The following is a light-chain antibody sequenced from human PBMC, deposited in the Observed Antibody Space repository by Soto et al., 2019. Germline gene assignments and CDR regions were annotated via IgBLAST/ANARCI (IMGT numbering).Light chain of an antibody. J-gene: IGKJ4*01. CDR2: DAS. Sequence: EIVMTQSPATLSVSPGERVVLSCRATQTVTNKLAWYQQKPGQAPRLLIYDASIRATGIPVRFSGSGSGTEFTLTISSLQSEDFVLYYCQQYNSWPVTFGGGTKVEIK. CDR1: QTVTNK. V-gene: IGKV3-15*01. CDR3: QQYNSWPVT.